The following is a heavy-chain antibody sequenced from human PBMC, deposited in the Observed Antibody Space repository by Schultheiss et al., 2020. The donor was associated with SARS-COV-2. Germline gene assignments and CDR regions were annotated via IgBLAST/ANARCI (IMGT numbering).Heavy chain of an antibody. J-gene: IGHJ6*02. CDR3: AGGSYYYYGMDV. Sequence: GGSLRLSCAASGFTFSPYDMHWVRQAPGKGLEWVSYISSSGSTIYYADSVKGRFTISRDNAKNSLYLQMNSLRAEDTAVYYCAGGSYYYYGMDVWGQGTTVTVSS. CDR1: GFTFSPYD. D-gene: IGHD1-26*01. V-gene: IGHV3-11*01. CDR2: ISSSGSTI.